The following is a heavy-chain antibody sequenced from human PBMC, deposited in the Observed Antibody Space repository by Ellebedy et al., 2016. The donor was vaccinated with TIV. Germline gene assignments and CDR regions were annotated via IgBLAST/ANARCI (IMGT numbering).Heavy chain of an antibody. V-gene: IGHV5-51*01. CDR1: GYSFSSYW. CDR3: ARLFLRCSGCPFKGEFDH. J-gene: IGHJ4*02. Sequence: PGGSLRLSCKGSGYSFSSYWIGWVRQMPGKGLEWMGIIYPGDSDTRYSPSFRGQVTISADKSISTTYLQWSSLRASDSAMYFCARLFLRCSGCPFKGEFDHWGRGTLVAVSS. D-gene: IGHD2-15*01. CDR2: IYPGDSDT.